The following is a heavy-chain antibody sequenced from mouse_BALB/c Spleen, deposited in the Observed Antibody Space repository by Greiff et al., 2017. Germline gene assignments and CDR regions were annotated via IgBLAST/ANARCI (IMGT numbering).Heavy chain of an antibody. CDR1: GFTFSDYY. J-gene: IGHJ1*01. V-gene: IGHV5-4*02. D-gene: IGHD1-1*01. CDR3: ASGSSYVDWYFDV. Sequence: EVMLVESGGGLVKPGGSLKLSCAASGFTFSDYYMYWVRQTPEKRLEWVATISDGGSYTYYPDSVKGRFTISRDNAKNNLYLQMSSLKSEDTAMYYCASGSSYVDWYFDVWGAGTTVTVSS. CDR2: ISDGGSYT.